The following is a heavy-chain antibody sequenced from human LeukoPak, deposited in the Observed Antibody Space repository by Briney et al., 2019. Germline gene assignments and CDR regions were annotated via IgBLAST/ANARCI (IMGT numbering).Heavy chain of an antibody. V-gene: IGHV1-46*01. J-gene: IGHJ5*02. Sequence: AASVKVSCKASGYTFTSYYMHWVRQAPGQGLEWMGIINPSGGSTSYAQKFQGSVTMTRDTSTSTVYMELSRLRSYDTAVYYCARTPYCSGGGCYRGWFDPWGEGTLVTVSS. CDR1: GYTFTSYY. CDR2: INPSGGST. CDR3: ARTPYCSGGGCYRGWFDP. D-gene: IGHD2-15*01.